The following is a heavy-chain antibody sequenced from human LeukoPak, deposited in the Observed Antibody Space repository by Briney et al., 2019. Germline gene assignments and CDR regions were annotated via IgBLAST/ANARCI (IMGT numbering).Heavy chain of an antibody. CDR1: GFPFSDYA. CDR2: TTGSGITT. D-gene: IGHD1-26*01. V-gene: IGHV3-23*01. J-gene: IGHJ3*02. CDR3: AKHSVGATVGWDAFDI. Sequence: GGSLRLSCTASGFPFSDYAMSWVRQAPGKGLEWVSVTTGSGITTYYADSVKGRFTISRDNSKNKLSLQMDSLRGEDTGVYYCAKHSVGATVGWDAFDIWGQGTLVTVSS.